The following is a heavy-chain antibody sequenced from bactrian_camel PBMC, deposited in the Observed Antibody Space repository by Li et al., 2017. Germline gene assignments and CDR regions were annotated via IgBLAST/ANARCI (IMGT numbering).Heavy chain of an antibody. D-gene: IGHD1*01. CDR2: LDSDGTT. CDR1: GYKSSNYL. Sequence: QVQLVESGGGLVQPGGSLRPSCARTGYKSSNYLLAWFRQRVGMQREGVAALDSDGTTSVADSLQGRVTISLSDTKDVLNLRMFSLEPEDTAIYTCALGRKTLRSQDGKMMLDFDYYGLGTQVTVS. CDR3: ALGRKTLRSQDGKMMLDFDY. V-gene: IGHV3S53*01. J-gene: IGHJ6*01.